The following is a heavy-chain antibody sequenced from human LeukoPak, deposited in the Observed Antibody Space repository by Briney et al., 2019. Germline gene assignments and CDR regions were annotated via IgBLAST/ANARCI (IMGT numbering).Heavy chain of an antibody. CDR1: GFTVSSNY. J-gene: IGHJ4*02. CDR3: ARVGSGWYDFDY. Sequence: PGGSLRLSCAASGFTVSSNYMSWVRRAPGKGLGWVSVFYRGSSSTSYTDSVKGRFTISRHNSKNTLYRQMNSLRAEDTAVYYCARVGSGWYDFDYWGQGTLVTVSS. V-gene: IGHV3-53*04. CDR2: FYRGSSST. D-gene: IGHD6-19*01.